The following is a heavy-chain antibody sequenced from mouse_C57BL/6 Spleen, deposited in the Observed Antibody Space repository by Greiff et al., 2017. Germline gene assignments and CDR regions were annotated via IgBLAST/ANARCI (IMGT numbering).Heavy chain of an antibody. CDR1: GYTFTDYE. V-gene: IGHV1-15*01. Sequence: VQLQQSGAELVRPGASVTLSCKASGYTFTDYEMHWVKQTPVHGLEWIGAIDPETGGTAYNQKFKGKAILTADKSSSTAYMELRSLTSEDSAVYYCTDYDGYYVAWFAYWGQGTLVTVSA. CDR3: TDYDGYYVAWFAY. D-gene: IGHD2-3*01. CDR2: IDPETGGT. J-gene: IGHJ3*01.